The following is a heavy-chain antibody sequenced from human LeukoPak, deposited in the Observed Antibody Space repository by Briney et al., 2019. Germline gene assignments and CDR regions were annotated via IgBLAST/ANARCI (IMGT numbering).Heavy chain of an antibody. CDR1: GYSFTNFW. V-gene: IGHV5-51*01. CDR2: IYPGDSET. Sequence: PEESLKISCAGSGYSFTNFWIGWVRHMPGKGLGWMGIIYPGDSETRYSPSFPGQATISADKSITTAYLQWSSLKASDTAMYYCARLPAAIQRFVYYYYMDVWGKGTTVTVSS. J-gene: IGHJ6*03. D-gene: IGHD2-2*02. CDR3: ARLPAAIQRFVYYYYMDV.